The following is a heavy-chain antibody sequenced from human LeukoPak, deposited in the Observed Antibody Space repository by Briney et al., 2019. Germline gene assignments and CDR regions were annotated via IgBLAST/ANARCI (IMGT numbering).Heavy chain of an antibody. CDR3: ARHGDAEYFHH. J-gene: IGHJ1*01. V-gene: IGHV4-4*07. Sequence: SETLSLTCTVSGGSISNYYWSWIRQPAGKGLEWIGRIYTSGTTNYNPSLKSRVTISLDTSKNQFSLKLSSVTAADTAVYYCARHGDAEYFHHWGQGTLVTVSS. CDR1: GGSISNYY. CDR2: IYTSGTT.